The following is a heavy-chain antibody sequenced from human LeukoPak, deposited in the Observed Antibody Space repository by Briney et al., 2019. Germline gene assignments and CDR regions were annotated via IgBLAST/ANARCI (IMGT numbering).Heavy chain of an antibody. CDR2: INPNSGGI. Sequence: ASVKVSCKASGYTFTGYYMHWVRQAPGQGLEWMGWINPNSGGINYAQKFQGRVTMTRDTSISTAYMELSRLRSDDTAVYYCASIGGTPCGGDCYSTNFQHWGQGALVTVSS. V-gene: IGHV1-2*02. CDR1: GYTFTGYY. D-gene: IGHD2-21*02. J-gene: IGHJ1*01. CDR3: ASIGGTPCGGDCYSTNFQH.